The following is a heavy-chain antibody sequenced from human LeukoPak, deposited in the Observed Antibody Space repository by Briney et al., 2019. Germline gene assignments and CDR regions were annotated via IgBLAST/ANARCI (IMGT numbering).Heavy chain of an antibody. CDR3: AKIERWLVHGFDL. CDR2: ISGNGGST. D-gene: IGHD6-19*01. V-gene: IGHV3-23*01. CDR1: GFTFSSYA. J-gene: IGHJ2*01. Sequence: PGGSLRLSCAASGFTFSSYAMNWVRQAPGKGLEWVASISGNGGSTYYADSVKGRFTISRDNSRNAVFLQMISPRDGDTAIYYCAKIERWLVHGFDLWGRGTLVTVSS.